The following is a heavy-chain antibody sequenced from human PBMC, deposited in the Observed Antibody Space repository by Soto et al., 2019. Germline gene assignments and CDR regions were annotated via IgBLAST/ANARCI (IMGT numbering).Heavy chain of an antibody. Sequence: PGGSLRLSCAASGFTFSSYSMNWVRQAPGKGLEWVSSISSSSYIYYADSVKGRFTISRDNAKNSLYLQMNSLRAEDTAVYYCASNYYDSSGYYYWGQGTLVTVSS. V-gene: IGHV3-21*01. J-gene: IGHJ4*02. CDR2: ISSSSYI. CDR3: ASNYYDSSGYYY. D-gene: IGHD3-22*01. CDR1: GFTFSSYS.